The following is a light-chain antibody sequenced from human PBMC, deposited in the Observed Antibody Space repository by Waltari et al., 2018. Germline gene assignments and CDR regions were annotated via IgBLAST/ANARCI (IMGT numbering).Light chain of an antibody. CDR1: QSVSSTY. Sequence: EILLTQSPGTLSLSPGESATLSCRASQSVSSTYLAWYRQKPGQAPRLLSYAASSRATGIPDRFSGSGSGTDFTLTISRLEPEDFAVYYCQQHGSSPRTFGQGTKVEIK. CDR3: QQHGSSPRT. J-gene: IGKJ2*01. V-gene: IGKV3-20*01. CDR2: AAS.